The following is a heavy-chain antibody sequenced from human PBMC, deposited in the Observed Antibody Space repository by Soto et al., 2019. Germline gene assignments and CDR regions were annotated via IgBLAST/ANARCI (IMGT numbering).Heavy chain of an antibody. CDR1: GYTSTSYA. J-gene: IGHJ5*02. CDR2: INAGNGNT. D-gene: IGHD2-2*01. CDR3: ARGYPICGSSTSCSFDP. Sequence: PVASVKFSCKASGYTSTSYAMHCVRQAPGQRLEWMGWINAGNGNTKHSQKFQGRVTITRDTSASTAYMELSSLRSEDTAVYYCARGYPICGSSTSCSFDPWGRGTLVTVSS. V-gene: IGHV1-3*01.